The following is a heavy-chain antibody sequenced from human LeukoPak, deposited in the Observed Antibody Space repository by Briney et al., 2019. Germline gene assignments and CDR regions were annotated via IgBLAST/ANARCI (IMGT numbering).Heavy chain of an antibody. CDR3: ARLRNGSAKLYYYYYIDV. CDR2: IYYSGST. Sequence: ASETLSLTCTVSGDSISSSSYYWGWIRQPPGKGLEWIGSIYYSGSTYYNPSLKSRVTISVDTSKNQFSLKLSSVTAADTAVYYCARLRNGSAKLYYYYYIDVWGKGTTVTVSS. D-gene: IGHD6-19*01. J-gene: IGHJ6*03. CDR1: GDSISSSSYY. V-gene: IGHV4-39*07.